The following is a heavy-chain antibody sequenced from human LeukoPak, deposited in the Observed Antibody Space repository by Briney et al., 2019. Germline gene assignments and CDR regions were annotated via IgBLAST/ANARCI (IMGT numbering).Heavy chain of an antibody. CDR2: INHSGST. Sequence: PSETLSLTYAFYGGSFSFYYWSWIRQPPGKGLEWIGEINHSGSTNYNPSLKSRVTISVDTSKNQFSLKLSSVTAADTAVYYCARGASWYCSSTSCRNYYYYGMDVWGQGTTVTVSS. J-gene: IGHJ6*02. CDR3: ARGASWYCSSTSCRNYYYYGMDV. D-gene: IGHD2-2*01. V-gene: IGHV4-34*01. CDR1: GGSFSFYY.